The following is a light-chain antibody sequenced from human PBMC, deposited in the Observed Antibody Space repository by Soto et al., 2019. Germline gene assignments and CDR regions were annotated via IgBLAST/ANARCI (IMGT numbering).Light chain of an antibody. V-gene: IGKV1-9*01. CDR1: QGISSY. CDR2: TAS. Sequence: DIQLTQSRACLSASVGDRVNITCRAIQGISSYLAWYQQKPGKAPKLLIYTASTLQSGVPSRFGGSGSGTELTLTISSLQPEDFATYYCLQLNSYPRTFGQGTKVEIK. J-gene: IGKJ1*01. CDR3: LQLNSYPRT.